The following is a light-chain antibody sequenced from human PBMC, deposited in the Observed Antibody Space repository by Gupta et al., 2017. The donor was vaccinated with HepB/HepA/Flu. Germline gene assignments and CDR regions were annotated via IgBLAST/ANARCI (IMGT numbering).Light chain of an antibody. Sequence: SYELTQPPSVSVSPGQTASITCSGDKLGDKYACWYQQKPGQSPVLVIYQDSKRPSGIPERFSGSNPGNTATLTISGTQAMDEADYYCQAWDSSTAAVVFGGGTKLTVL. V-gene: IGLV3-1*01. J-gene: IGLJ2*01. CDR1: KLGDKY. CDR2: QDS. CDR3: QAWDSSTAAVV.